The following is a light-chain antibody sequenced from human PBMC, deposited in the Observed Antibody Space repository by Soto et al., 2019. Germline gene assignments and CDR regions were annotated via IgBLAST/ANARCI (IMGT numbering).Light chain of an antibody. CDR3: QQYDNWAQT. J-gene: IGKJ1*01. CDR2: GAS. V-gene: IGKV3-15*01. CDR1: QSVRSS. Sequence: EIVMTQSPATLSVSPGERATLSCGASQSVRSSLAWYQQKPGQAPRLLIHGASTRAPGVPARFSGSGSGTDFTLTISSLQSEDFAVYYCQQYDNWAQTFGQGTKVDIK.